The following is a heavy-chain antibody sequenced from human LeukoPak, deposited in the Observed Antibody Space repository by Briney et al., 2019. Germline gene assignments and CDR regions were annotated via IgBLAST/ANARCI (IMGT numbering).Heavy chain of an antibody. CDR1: GITFSSYG. J-gene: IGHJ4*02. CDR3: AKYYAAAGSFDY. D-gene: IGHD6-13*01. V-gene: IGHV3-23*01. Sequence: GGTLRLSCAASGITFSSYGMSWVRQAPGKGLEWVSAISGSGGSTYYADSVKGRFTISRDNSKNTLYLQMNSLRAEDTAVYYCAKYYAAAGSFDYWGQGTLVTVSS. CDR2: ISGSGGST.